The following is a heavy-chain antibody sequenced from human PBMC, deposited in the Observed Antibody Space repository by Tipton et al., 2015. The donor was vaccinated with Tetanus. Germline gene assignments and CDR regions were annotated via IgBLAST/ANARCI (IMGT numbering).Heavy chain of an antibody. J-gene: IGHJ3*02. Sequence: SLRLSCAASGFTFDDYAMHWVRQAPGKGLEWVSGISWNSGSIGYADSVKGRFTISRDNAKNSLYLQMDSLRAEDTALYYCAKDILTKRELLNGAFDIWGQGTMVAVSS. CDR3: AKDILTKRELLNGAFDI. CDR2: ISWNSGSI. V-gene: IGHV3-9*01. D-gene: IGHD1-26*01. CDR1: GFTFDDYA.